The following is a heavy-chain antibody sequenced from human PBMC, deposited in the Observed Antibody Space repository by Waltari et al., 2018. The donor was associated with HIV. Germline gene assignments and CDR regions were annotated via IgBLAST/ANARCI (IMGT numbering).Heavy chain of an antibody. J-gene: IGHJ3*01. D-gene: IGHD3-16*01. V-gene: IGHV3-7*01. CDR3: ARDPGGADAFDF. CDR2: IKQDVIEK. Sequence: EVQLVESGGGLVQPGESLRLSCAVSGFSFSSYWMSWVRQAPGKGLEWVANIKQDVIEKYYVDSVKGRFNISRDNAKNSLYLQMNSLRDEDTAVYYCARDPGGADAFDFWGQGTMVTVSS. CDR1: GFSFSSYW.